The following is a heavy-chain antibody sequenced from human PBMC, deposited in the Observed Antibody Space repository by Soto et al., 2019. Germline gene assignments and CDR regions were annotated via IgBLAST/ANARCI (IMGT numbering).Heavy chain of an antibody. CDR2: ISYDGSNT. Sequence: QVQLVESGGGVVQPGRSMRLSCVASGFTFSSYGRHCVRQAPGKRLGGVALISYDGSNTYYADAVKGRFTISRDNSNITLYLQMNSLRAEDTAVYYCAKEGGLSGSYYISSSYYFDYCGQGPLVTVSS. D-gene: IGHD1-26*01. J-gene: IGHJ4*02. V-gene: IGHV3-30*18. CDR3: AKEGGLSGSYYISSSYYFDY. CDR1: GFTFSSYG.